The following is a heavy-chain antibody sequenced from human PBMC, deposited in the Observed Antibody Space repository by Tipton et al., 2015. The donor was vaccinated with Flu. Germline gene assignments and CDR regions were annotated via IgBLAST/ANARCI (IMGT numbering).Heavy chain of an antibody. CDR3: ARALVITTTMGGDWFDP. J-gene: IGHJ5*02. Sequence: TLSLTCTVSGGSISSYYWSWIRQPPGKGLEWIGYIYYSGSTNYNPSLKSRATISVDMSKNQFSLNLSSVTAADTAVYYCARALVITTTMGGDWFDPWGRGTLVTVSS. V-gene: IGHV4-59*01. CDR1: GGSISSYY. CDR2: IYYSGST. D-gene: IGHD3-10*01.